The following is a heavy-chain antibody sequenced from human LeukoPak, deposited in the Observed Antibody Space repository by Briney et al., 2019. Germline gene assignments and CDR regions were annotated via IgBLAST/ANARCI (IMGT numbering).Heavy chain of an antibody. CDR2: ISGSGGST. CDR3: AKDPSITMIEVVWEKKNYFDS. D-gene: IGHD3-22*01. Sequence: KAGGSLRLSCAASGFTFSSYAMSWVRQAPGKGLEWVSAISGSGGSTYYADSVKGRFTISRDNSKNTLYLQMNSLRAEDTAVYYCAKDPSITMIEVVWEKKNYFDSWGQGPLVTVPS. CDR1: GFTFSSYA. V-gene: IGHV3-23*01. J-gene: IGHJ4*02.